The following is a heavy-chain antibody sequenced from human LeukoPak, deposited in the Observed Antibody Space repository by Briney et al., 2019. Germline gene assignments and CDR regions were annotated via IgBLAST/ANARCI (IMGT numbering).Heavy chain of an antibody. Sequence: GGCLRLSCAASGFAYSTFAMAWVRQAPGKGLEWVSTISTSGETTYYADSVKGRFTATRDNSKNTLSLQMNGVIMADTALYFGAKANYIWDDSPFDSWGQGALVTVSS. CDR1: GFAYSTFA. D-gene: IGHD1-1*01. CDR3: AKANYIWDDSPFDS. V-gene: IGHV3-23*01. J-gene: IGHJ4*02. CDR2: ISTSGETT.